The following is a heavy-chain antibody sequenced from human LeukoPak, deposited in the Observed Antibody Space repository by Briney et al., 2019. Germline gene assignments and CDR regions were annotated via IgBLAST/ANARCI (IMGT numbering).Heavy chain of an antibody. V-gene: IGHV3-7*01. CDR2: INQDGSDK. CDR1: GFTFSNFW. Sequence: GGSLRLSCAASGFTFSNFWMTWVRQAPGRGLEWVANINQDGSDKNYVDSVKGRFTISRDNAKNSLYLQMNSLRAEDTAVYYCARDGKTSGWTFDSWGQGTLVTVSS. J-gene: IGHJ4*02. CDR3: ARDGKTSGWTFDS. D-gene: IGHD6-19*01.